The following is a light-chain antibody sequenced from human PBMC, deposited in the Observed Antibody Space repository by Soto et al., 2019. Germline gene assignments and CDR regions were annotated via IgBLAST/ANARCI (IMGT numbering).Light chain of an antibody. V-gene: IGKV1-8*01. CDR2: AAS. J-gene: IGKJ5*01. CDR3: QQYNNWPLIT. CDR1: QGISSY. Sequence: AIRMTQTPSSLSASTGDRVTITCRASQGISSYLAWYQQKPGKAPKLLIYAASTLQSGVPSRFSGSGSGTEFTLTISSLQSEDFAVYYCQQYNNWPLITFGQGTRLEIK.